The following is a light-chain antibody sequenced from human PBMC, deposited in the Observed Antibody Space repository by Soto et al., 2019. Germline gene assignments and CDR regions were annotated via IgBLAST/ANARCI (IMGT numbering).Light chain of an antibody. CDR2: GAS. CDR1: QSVSNNY. Sequence: EIVLTQSPGTLSLSPGERATLSCRASQSVSNNYLAWYQKKPGQAPRLLIYGASSRAAGIPDRFSGSGSGTDFTLTISGLEPEDFAVYYCQQYGSSLTWTFGQGTKVDIK. CDR3: QQYGSSLTWT. J-gene: IGKJ1*01. V-gene: IGKV3-20*01.